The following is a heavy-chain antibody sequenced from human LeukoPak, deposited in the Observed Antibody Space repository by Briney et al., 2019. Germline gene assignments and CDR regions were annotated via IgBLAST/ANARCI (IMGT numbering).Heavy chain of an antibody. J-gene: IGHJ4*02. CDR1: GGSFSGYY. Sequence: SETLSLTCAVYGGSFSGYYWSWIRQPPGKGLEWIGEINHSGSTNYNPSLKSRVTISVDTSKNQFSLKLSSVTAADTAVYYCARGVVATFGNWGQGTLVTVSS. CDR2: INHSGST. CDR3: ARGVVATFGN. D-gene: IGHD2-15*01. V-gene: IGHV4-34*01.